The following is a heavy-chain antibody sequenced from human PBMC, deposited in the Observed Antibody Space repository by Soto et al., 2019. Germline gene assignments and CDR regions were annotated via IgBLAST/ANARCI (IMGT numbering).Heavy chain of an antibody. D-gene: IGHD2-15*01. CDR1: GGSFRGYF. CDR2: INHSGIT. Sequence: SETLSLTCAVYGGSFRGYFWSWIRQPPGKGLEWIGEINHSGITSYSPSLGSRVTTSVDTHKNQFSLRLRSVTAADTAIYYCARRFCSDSYCSYFDYWGRGTLVTVSS. V-gene: IGHV4-34*10. CDR3: ARRFCSDSYCSYFDY. J-gene: IGHJ4*02.